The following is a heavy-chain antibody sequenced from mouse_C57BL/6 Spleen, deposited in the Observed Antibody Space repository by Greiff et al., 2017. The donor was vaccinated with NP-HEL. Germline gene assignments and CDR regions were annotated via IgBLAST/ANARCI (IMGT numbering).Heavy chain of an antibody. CDR1: GYTFTSYW. V-gene: IGHV1-59*01. J-gene: IGHJ3*01. Sequence: VQLQQPGAELVRPGTSVKLSCKASGYTFTSYWMHWVKQRPGQGLEWIGVIDPSDSYTNYNQKFKGKATLTVDTSSSTAYMQLSSLTSEDSAVYYCARCYGSSYGWFAYWGQGTLVTVSA. CDR3: ARCYGSSYGWFAY. CDR2: IDPSDSYT. D-gene: IGHD1-1*01.